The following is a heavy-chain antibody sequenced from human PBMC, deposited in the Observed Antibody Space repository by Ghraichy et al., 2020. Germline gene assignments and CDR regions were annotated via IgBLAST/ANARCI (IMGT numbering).Heavy chain of an antibody. D-gene: IGHD4-17*01. V-gene: IGHV4-34*01. Sequence: SETLSLTCAVYGGSFSGYYWSWIRQPPGKGLEWIGEINHSGSTNYNPSLKSRVTISVDTSKNHFSLKLSSVTAADTAVYFCTRGVNYGDYPQPGYWGQGTLVTVSS. CDR1: GGSFSGYY. CDR3: TRGVNYGDYPQPGY. J-gene: IGHJ4*02. CDR2: INHSGST.